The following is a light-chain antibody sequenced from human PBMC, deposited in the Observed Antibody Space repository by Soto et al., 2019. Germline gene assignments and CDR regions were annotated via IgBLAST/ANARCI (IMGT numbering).Light chain of an antibody. J-gene: IGKJ1*01. V-gene: IGKV3-15*01. Sequence: EIVMTQSPATLSVSPGERATLSCRASQSVSSNLAWYQQKPGQAPRLLIYGASTRATGIPAMFSGSGCGTDFTLTISSLQSEDFSVYYCQQYNNWPPWTFGQGTKVEIK. CDR3: QQYNNWPPWT. CDR2: GAS. CDR1: QSVSSN.